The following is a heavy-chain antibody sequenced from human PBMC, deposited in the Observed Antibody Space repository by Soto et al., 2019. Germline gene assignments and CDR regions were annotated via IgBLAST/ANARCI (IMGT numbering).Heavy chain of an antibody. CDR2: TYYRSKWYN. Sequence: SPTLSRTCARHGGSVSSNNAAWNYNKQPPPRGLEWRGRTYYRSKWYNDYAVSVKSRITINPDTSKNQFSLQLNSVTPEDTAVYYCARQHSTSSNYYGLDVWGQGTTVTVSS. CDR3: ARQHSTSSNYYGLDV. J-gene: IGHJ6*02. CDR1: GGSVSSNNAA. V-gene: IGHV6-1*01. D-gene: IGHD6-6*01.